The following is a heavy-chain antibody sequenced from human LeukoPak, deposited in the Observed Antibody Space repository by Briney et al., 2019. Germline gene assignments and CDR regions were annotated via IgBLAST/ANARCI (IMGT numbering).Heavy chain of an antibody. CDR2: IWYDGSNK. D-gene: IGHD6-19*01. CDR1: GCTFSSYG. J-gene: IGHJ4*02. CDR3: ARVPGYSSGWYIDY. Sequence: GGSLRLSCAASGCTFSSYGMHWVRQAPGKGLEWVAVIWYDGSNKYYADSVKGRFTISRDNSKNTLYLQMNSLRAEDTAVYYCARVPGYSSGWYIDYWGQGTLVTVSS. V-gene: IGHV3-33*01.